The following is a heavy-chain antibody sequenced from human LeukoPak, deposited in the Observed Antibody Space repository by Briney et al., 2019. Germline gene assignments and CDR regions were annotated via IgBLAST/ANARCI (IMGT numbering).Heavy chain of an antibody. CDR2: INPNSGGT. Sequence: ASVKVSCKASGYTFTGYYMHWVRQAPGQGHEWMGWINPNSGGTNYAQKFQGRVTMTRDTSISTAYMELSRLRSDDTAVYFCARSGEGIVGATGFSTWFDPWGQGTLVTVSS. V-gene: IGHV1-2*02. J-gene: IGHJ5*02. CDR3: ARSGEGIVGATGFSTWFDP. D-gene: IGHD1-26*01. CDR1: GYTFTGYY.